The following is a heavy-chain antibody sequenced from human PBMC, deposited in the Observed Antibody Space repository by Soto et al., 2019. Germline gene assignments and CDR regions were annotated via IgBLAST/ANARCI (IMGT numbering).Heavy chain of an antibody. CDR3: ARPRTGYSSGHDAFDI. CDR1: GFTFSSYW. Sequence: GGSLRLSCTASGFTFSSYWMHWVRQAPGKGLVWVSRITYDGSNKNYADSVKGRFTISRDNSKNTLYLQMNSLRAEDTAVYYCARPRTGYSSGHDAFDIWGQGTMVTVSS. J-gene: IGHJ3*02. V-gene: IGHV3-30*03. CDR2: ITYDGSNK. D-gene: IGHD6-19*01.